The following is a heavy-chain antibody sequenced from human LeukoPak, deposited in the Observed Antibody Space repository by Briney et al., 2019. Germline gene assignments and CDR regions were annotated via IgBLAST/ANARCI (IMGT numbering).Heavy chain of an antibody. V-gene: IGHV3-30-3*02. Sequence: GGSLRLSCAASGFTFSSYAMHWVRQAPGKGLEWVAVISYDGSNKYYADSVKGRFTISRDNSKNTLYLQMNSLRAEDTAVYYCAKSLGGDYGDYRKDAFDIWGQGTMVTVSS. CDR2: ISYDGSNK. J-gene: IGHJ3*02. CDR1: GFTFSSYA. D-gene: IGHD4-17*01. CDR3: AKSLGGDYGDYRKDAFDI.